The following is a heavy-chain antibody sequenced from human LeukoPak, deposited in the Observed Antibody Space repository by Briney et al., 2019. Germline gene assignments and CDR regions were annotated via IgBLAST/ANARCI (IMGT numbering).Heavy chain of an antibody. Sequence: GGSLRLSCAASGFTFSDYYMSWIRQAPGKGLEWVSAISGSGGSTYYADSVKGRLTISRDNSKNTLYLQMNSLRAEDTAVYYCAKDLGDYDFWSGYYRGSIFDYWGQGTLVTVSS. CDR2: ISGSGGST. CDR1: GFTFSDYY. D-gene: IGHD3-3*01. V-gene: IGHV3-23*01. J-gene: IGHJ4*02. CDR3: AKDLGDYDFWSGYYRGSIFDY.